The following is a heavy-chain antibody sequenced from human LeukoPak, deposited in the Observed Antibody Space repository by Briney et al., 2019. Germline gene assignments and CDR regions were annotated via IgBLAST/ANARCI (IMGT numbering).Heavy chain of an antibody. CDR1: GGSFRGYY. J-gene: IGHJ5*02. Sequence: PSETLSLTCAVYGGSFRGYYWSWIRQPPGKGLEWIGEINHSVKANYNPSLKSRVTISVDTSKNQFSLNLTSVTAADTAVYYCARAGGYCSGSGCYYWFDPWGQGTLVIVSS. CDR2: INHSVKA. CDR3: ARAGGYCSGSGCYYWFDP. D-gene: IGHD2-15*01. V-gene: IGHV4-34*01.